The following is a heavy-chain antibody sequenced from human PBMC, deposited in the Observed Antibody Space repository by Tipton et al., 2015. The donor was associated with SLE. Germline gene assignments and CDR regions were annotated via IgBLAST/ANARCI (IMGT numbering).Heavy chain of an antibody. V-gene: IGHV3-30*04. J-gene: IGHJ4*02. Sequence: SLRLSCAASGFTFSRYAMHWVRPAPGQGLGWGAVISYDGSNKYYADSVKGRFTISRDNSKNTLYLQMNSLRAEETAVYYCARGGPDIVATTVWDSSAIFDYWGQGTLVTVSS. CDR3: ARGGPDIVATTVWDSSAIFDY. D-gene: IGHD5-12*01. CDR2: ISYDGSNK. CDR1: GFTFSRYA.